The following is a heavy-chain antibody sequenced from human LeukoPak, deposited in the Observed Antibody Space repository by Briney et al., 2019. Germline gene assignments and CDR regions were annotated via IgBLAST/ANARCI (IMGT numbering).Heavy chain of an antibody. V-gene: IGHV1-69*06. D-gene: IGHD3-22*01. CDR2: IIPIFGTA. CDR1: GYTFPNYD. J-gene: IGHJ4*02. Sequence: GASVKVSCKTSGYTFPNYDIYWVRQAPGQGLECMGGIIPIFGTANYAQKFQGRVTITADKSTSTAYMELSSLRSEDTAVYYCASYYYDSSGYYYVTEYYFDYWGQGTLVTVSS. CDR3: ASYYYDSSGYYYVTEYYFDY.